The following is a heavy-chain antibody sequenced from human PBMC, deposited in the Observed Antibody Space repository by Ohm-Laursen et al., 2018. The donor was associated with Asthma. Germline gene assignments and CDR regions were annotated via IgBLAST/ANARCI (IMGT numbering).Heavy chain of an antibody. CDR1: GFTFRSYA. J-gene: IGHJ5*02. Sequence: SLRLSCTASGFTFRSYAMHWVRQAPGKGLEWVAVGGSYYDGGLKYYADSVNGRFTVSRDDSKNTLYLQMNSLRPDDTAVYYCAKDSGSTGGFDPWGQGTLVTVSS. D-gene: IGHD6-25*01. V-gene: IGHV3-30-3*01. CDR3: AKDSGSTGGFDP. CDR2: GGSYYDGGLK.